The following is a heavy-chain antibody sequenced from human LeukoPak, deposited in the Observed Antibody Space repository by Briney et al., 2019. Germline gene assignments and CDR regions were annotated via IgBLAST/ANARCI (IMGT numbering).Heavy chain of an antibody. J-gene: IGHJ4*02. CDR2: ISSSGSTI. CDR3: ARYYYDSSGYYYFDY. Sequence: PGGSLRLSCAASGFTFSSYEMNWVRQAPGKGLEWVSYISSSGSTIYYAASVKGRFTISRDNAKNSLYLQMNSLRTEDTAVYPCARYYYDSSGYYYFDYWGQGTLVTVSS. D-gene: IGHD3-22*01. V-gene: IGHV3-48*03. CDR1: GFTFSSYE.